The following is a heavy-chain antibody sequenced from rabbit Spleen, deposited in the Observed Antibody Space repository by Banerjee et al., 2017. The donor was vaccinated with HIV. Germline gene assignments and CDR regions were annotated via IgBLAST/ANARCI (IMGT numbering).Heavy chain of an antibody. CDR2: INMVTGKS. D-gene: IGHD4-2*01. Sequence: QEQLVESGGGLVKPEGSLTLTCKASGVSFNDKDVMCWVRQAPGKGLEWITCINMVTGKSVYASWVNGRFTISSHNAQNTVDLQLNSLTAADTATYFCARGYADSASGLPTHYFNLWGPGTLVTVS. V-gene: IGHV1S47*01. CDR3: ARGYADSASGLPTHYFNL. CDR1: GVSFNDKD. J-gene: IGHJ4*01.